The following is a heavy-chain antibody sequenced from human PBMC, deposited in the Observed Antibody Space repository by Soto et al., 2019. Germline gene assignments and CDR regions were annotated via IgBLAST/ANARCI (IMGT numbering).Heavy chain of an antibody. CDR3: AREMGQYSYGYNSDYYGMDV. V-gene: IGHV3-11*06. CDR1: GFTFSDYY. J-gene: IGHJ6*02. Sequence: GGSLRLSCAASGFTFSDYYMSWIRQAPGKGLEWVSYISSSSSYTNYADSVKGRFTISRDNAKNSLYLQMNSLRAEDTAVYYCAREMGQYSYGYNSDYYGMDVWGQGTTVTVSS. CDR2: ISSSSSYT. D-gene: IGHD5-18*01.